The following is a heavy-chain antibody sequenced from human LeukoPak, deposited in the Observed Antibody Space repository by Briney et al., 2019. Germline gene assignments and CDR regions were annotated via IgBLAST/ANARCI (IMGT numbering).Heavy chain of an antibody. CDR1: GGSISSSSYY. J-gene: IGHJ4*02. V-gene: IGHV4-39*07. CDR3: ARDRLRLGIDY. Sequence: SETLSLICTVSGGSISSSSYYWGWIRQPPGKGLEWIGSIYYSGSTYYNPSLKSRVTISVDTSKNQFSLKLSSVTAADTAVYYCARDRLRLGIDYWGQGTLVTVSS. CDR2: IYYSGST. D-gene: IGHD5/OR15-5a*01.